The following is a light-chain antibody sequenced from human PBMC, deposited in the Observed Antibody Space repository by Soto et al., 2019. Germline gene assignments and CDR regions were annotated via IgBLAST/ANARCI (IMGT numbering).Light chain of an antibody. CDR3: CSYAGSSTYV. Sequence: QSVLTHPASVSGSPGQAITSCYTGTSSDVGSYNLVSWYQQHPGKAPKLMIYEVSKRPSGVSNRFSGSKSGNTASLTISGLQAEDEADYYCCSYAGSSTYVFGTGTKVTVL. V-gene: IGLV2-23*02. CDR2: EVS. CDR1: SSDVGSYNL. J-gene: IGLJ1*01.